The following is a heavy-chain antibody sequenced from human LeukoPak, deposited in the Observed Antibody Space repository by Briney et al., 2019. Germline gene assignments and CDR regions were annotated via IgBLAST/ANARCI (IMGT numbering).Heavy chain of an antibody. CDR2: VYFSGTT. CDR1: GGSVSGRSYY. V-gene: IGHV4-39*01. J-gene: IGHJ3*02. D-gene: IGHD3-16*01. CDR3: ARHRGRRYAFDI. Sequence: SETLSLTCSVSGGSVSGRSYYWGWIRQPPGKGLEWIGSVYFSGTTYYNPSLKSRVTISVDTSKNQFSLKLSSVTAANTAVYYCARHRGRRYAFDIWGQGTMVTVSS.